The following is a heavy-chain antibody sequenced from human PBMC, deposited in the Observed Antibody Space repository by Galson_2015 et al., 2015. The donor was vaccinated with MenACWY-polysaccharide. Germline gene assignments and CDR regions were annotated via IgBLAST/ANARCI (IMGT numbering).Heavy chain of an antibody. D-gene: IGHD2-2*01. J-gene: IGHJ6*03. Sequence: SLRLSCAASGFIFNKYWMTWVRQGPGKGLEWVANIKEDGSGEYYVDSVKGRFTISRDNAKSLLNLQMNSLRAEDTGVYYCARREYCSSVSCPYYYYYMDVWGKGTTVTVSS. CDR2: IKEDGSGE. CDR1: GFIFNKYW. V-gene: IGHV3-7*01. CDR3: ARREYCSSVSCPYYYYYMDV.